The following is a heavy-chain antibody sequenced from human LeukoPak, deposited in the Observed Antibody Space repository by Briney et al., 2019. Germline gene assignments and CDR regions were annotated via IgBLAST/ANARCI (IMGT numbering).Heavy chain of an antibody. J-gene: IGHJ6*04. V-gene: IGHV1-69*13. CDR3: ARGNWNDFPTGYYYYGMDV. D-gene: IGHD1-1*01. Sequence: ASVKVSCKASGGTFSSYAISWVRQAPGQGLEWMGGIIPIFGTANYAQKFQGRVTITADESTSTAYIELSSLRSEDTAVYYCARGNWNDFPTGYYYYGMDVWGKGTTVTVSS. CDR2: IIPIFGTA. CDR1: GGTFSSYA.